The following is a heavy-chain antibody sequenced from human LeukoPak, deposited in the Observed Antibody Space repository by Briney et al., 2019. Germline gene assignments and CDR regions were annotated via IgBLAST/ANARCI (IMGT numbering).Heavy chain of an antibody. CDR1: GGSISSYF. Sequence: SETLSLTCTVSGGSISSYFLNWVRQPPGKGLEWIGYISYSGSTSYNSSFNSRVTISLDTSKKQVSLKLSFVTAADTAVYFCARGVGSGGYYGSSHWHLDLWGRGTLVTVSS. CDR3: ARGVGSGGYYGSSHWHLDL. CDR2: ISYSGST. V-gene: IGHV4-59*01. J-gene: IGHJ2*01. D-gene: IGHD3-22*01.